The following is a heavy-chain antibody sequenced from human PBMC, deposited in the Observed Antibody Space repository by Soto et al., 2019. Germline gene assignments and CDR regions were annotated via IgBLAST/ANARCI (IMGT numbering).Heavy chain of an antibody. CDR3: ARCRIYYDSSGYYYFDY. CDR2: IWYDGSNK. CDR1: GFTFSSYG. J-gene: IGHJ4*02. D-gene: IGHD3-22*01. V-gene: IGHV3-33*01. Sequence: GGSLRLSCAASGFTFSSYGMHWVRQAPGKGLEWVAVIWYDGSNKYNADSVKGRFTISRDNSKNTLYLQMNSLRAEDTAVYYCARCRIYYDSSGYYYFDYWGQGTLVTVSS.